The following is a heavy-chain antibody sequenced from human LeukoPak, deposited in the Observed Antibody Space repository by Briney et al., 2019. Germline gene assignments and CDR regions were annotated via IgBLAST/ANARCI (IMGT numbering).Heavy chain of an antibody. Sequence: GGSLRLSCAASGYTFSNYAMYWVRQTPRKGLEYVSVISSNGVATHYATSVKGRFTISRDNSKNTLYLQMGSLGAEDMAVYYCARDASDIVVVPAAVGPFDLWGQGTLVTVSS. CDR3: ARDASDIVVVPAAVGPFDL. D-gene: IGHD2-2*01. J-gene: IGHJ4*02. CDR2: ISSNGVAT. V-gene: IGHV3-64*01. CDR1: GYTFSNYA.